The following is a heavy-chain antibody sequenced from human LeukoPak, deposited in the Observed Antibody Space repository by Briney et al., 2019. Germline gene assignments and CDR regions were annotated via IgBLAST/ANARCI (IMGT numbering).Heavy chain of an antibody. CDR1: GFTLSSSV. CDR3: SKRPSTGLYFFDC. Sequence: RGSLRLSCAASGFTLSSSVMSWVRPAPGKGLEWVSTIGSVGGTYYADSVKGRFTISRDKSKNTLYLQVNNLRAEDTAVYYCSKRPSTGLYFFDCWGQGTLVTVSS. CDR2: IGSVGGT. V-gene: IGHV3-23*01. D-gene: IGHD1-1*01. J-gene: IGHJ4*02.